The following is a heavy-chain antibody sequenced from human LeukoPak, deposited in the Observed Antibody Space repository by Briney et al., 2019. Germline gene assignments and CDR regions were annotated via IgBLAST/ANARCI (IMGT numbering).Heavy chain of an antibody. Sequence: GGSLRLSCAASGFTFSSYSMNWVRQAPGKGLEWVSSISSSSSYIYYADSVKGRFTISRDNAKNSLYLQMNSLRAEDTAVYYCARDLKTTVTTNFDYWGHGTLVTVSS. D-gene: IGHD4-17*01. V-gene: IGHV3-21*01. CDR3: ARDLKTTVTTNFDY. J-gene: IGHJ4*01. CDR2: ISSSSSYI. CDR1: GFTFSSYS.